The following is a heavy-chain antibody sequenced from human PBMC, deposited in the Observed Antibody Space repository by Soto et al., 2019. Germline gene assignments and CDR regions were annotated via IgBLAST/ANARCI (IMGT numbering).Heavy chain of an antibody. V-gene: IGHV1-69*01. D-gene: IGHD6-13*01. J-gene: IGHJ6*02. CDR3: AREGWGIADRSTYYYYGMDV. Sequence: QVQLVQSGAEVKKPGSSVKVSCKASGGTFSSYAISWVRQAPGQGLEWMGGIIPIFGTANYAQKFQGRVTITADESTSTAYMELSSLRSEDTAVYYCAREGWGIADRSTYYYYGMDVWGQGTTVTVSS. CDR1: GGTFSSYA. CDR2: IIPIFGTA.